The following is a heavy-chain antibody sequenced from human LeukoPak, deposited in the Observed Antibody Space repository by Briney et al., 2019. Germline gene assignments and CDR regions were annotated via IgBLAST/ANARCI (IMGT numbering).Heavy chain of an antibody. V-gene: IGHV4-59*01. CDR1: GGSISSYY. J-gene: IGHJ4*02. Sequence: SETLSLTCTVSGGSISSYYWSWIRQPPGKGLEWIGYIYYSGSTNYNPSLKSRVTISVDTSKNQFSLKLSSVTAADTAVYYCARGRGTFSPRGFDYWGQGTLVTVSS. D-gene: IGHD2/OR15-2a*01. CDR3: ARGRGTFSPRGFDY. CDR2: IYYSGST.